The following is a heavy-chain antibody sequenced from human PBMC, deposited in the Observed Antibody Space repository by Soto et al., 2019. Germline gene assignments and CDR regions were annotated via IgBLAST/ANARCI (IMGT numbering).Heavy chain of an antibody. CDR3: ARSIVAATAFHY. CDR1: GYTFTSYA. CDR2: IIPIFGTA. D-gene: IGHD1-26*01. J-gene: IGHJ4*02. Sequence: GASVKVSCKASGYTFTSYAMHWVRQAPGQGLEWMGGIIPIFGTANYAQKFQGRVTITADESTSTAYMELSSLRSEDTAVYYCARSIVAATAFHYRGQGPLVTGS. V-gene: IGHV1-69*13.